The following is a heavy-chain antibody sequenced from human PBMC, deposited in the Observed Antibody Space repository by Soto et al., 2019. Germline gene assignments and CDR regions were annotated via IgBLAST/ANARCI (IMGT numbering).Heavy chain of an antibody. CDR3: ATQDFRGTTGTT. J-gene: IGHJ4*02. CDR1: GVTFSRYT. D-gene: IGHD1-1*01. Sequence: GGALRVSSAASGVTFSRYTMGWFRQAPGKGLEWASVISGSGGNIHYADSVKGGFTISRDNSKNTLYLQMNSLRVEDTAVYNCATQDFRGTTGTTWGQGSLVTVS. CDR2: ISGSGGNI. V-gene: IGHV3-23*01.